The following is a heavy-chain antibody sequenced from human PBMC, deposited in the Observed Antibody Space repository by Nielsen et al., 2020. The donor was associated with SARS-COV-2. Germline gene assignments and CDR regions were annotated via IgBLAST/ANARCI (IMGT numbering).Heavy chain of an antibody. V-gene: IGHV1-8*01. CDR1: GCTFTTYD. CDR3: ARGNRRFYYDSSGPLDV. J-gene: IGHJ6*02. CDR2: MNPNSGNT. D-gene: IGHD3-22*01. Sequence: ASVKVSCKASGCTFTTYDINWVRQATGQGLEWMGWMNPNSGNTGYAQKFQGRVTMTRNASISTAYMELSSLRSEDTAVYYCARGNRRFYYDSSGPLDVWGQGTTVTVSS.